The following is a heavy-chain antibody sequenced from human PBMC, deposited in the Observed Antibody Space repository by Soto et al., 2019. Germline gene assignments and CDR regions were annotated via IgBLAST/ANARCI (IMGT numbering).Heavy chain of an antibody. CDR3: ARIGSLLNYYYYGMDV. J-gene: IGHJ6*02. CDR1: GVSISNSSYY. D-gene: IGHD4-17*01. CDR2: INHSGST. V-gene: IGHV4-39*07. Sequence: SETLSLTCTVSGVSISNSSYYWSWIRQPPGKGLEWIGEINHSGSTNYNPSLKSRVTISVDTSKNQFSLKLSSVTAADTAVYYCARIGSLLNYYYYGMDVWGQGTTVTVSS.